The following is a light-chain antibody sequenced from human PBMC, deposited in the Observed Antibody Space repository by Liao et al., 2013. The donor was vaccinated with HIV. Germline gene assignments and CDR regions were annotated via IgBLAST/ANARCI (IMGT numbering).Light chain of an antibody. CDR1: KLGDKY. J-gene: IGLJ1*01. CDR2: QDT. V-gene: IGLV3-1*01. Sequence: SYELTQPPSVSVSPGQTATITCSGDKLGDKYACWYQQKPGQSPVLVIFQDTKRPSGIPERFSGSNSGNTATLTISGVEAGDEADYYCQVWDSSDHYVFGTGTKVTVL. CDR3: QVWDSSDHYV.